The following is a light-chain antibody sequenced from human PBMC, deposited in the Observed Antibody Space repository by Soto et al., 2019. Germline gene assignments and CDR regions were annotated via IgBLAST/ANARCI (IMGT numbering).Light chain of an antibody. V-gene: IGLV1-44*01. CDR1: SSNIGSNT. CDR3: AAWDDSLNGWV. J-gene: IGLJ3*02. CDR2: SNN. Sequence: QSVLTQPPSASGTPGQRVTISCSGSSSNIGSNTVNWYQHLPGTATKLLIYSNNQRPSGVPDRFSGSKSVTSASLAISGLQSEDEADYYCAAWDDSLNGWVFGGGTKLTVL.